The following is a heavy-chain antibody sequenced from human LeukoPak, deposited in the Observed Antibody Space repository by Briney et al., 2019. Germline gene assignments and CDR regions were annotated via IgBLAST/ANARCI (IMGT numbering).Heavy chain of an antibody. CDR3: AREVMVVAATTFWFFDL. D-gene: IGHD2-15*01. J-gene: IGHJ2*01. CDR2: ISSSSSTI. V-gene: IGHV3-48*04. Sequence: PGGSLRLSCAASGFTFSSYSMNWVRQAPGKGLEWVSYISSSSSTIYYADSVKGRFTVSRDNAKNSLYLQMNSLRAEDTAVYYCAREVMVVAATTFWFFDLWGRGTLVTVSS. CDR1: GFTFSSYS.